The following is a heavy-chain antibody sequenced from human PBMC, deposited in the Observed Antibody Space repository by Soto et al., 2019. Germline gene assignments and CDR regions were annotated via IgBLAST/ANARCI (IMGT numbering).Heavy chain of an antibody. V-gene: IGHV4-61*01. D-gene: IGHD3-22*01. CDR1: GGSVSSGSYY. CDR2: IYYSGST. CDR3: ARNYDSGGPFDY. Sequence: PSETLSLTCTVSGGSVSSGSYYWSWIRQPPGKGLEWIGYIYYSGSTNYNPSLKSRGTISVDTSKNQFSLKLSSVTAADTAVYYCARNYDSGGPFDYWGQGTLVTVSS. J-gene: IGHJ4*02.